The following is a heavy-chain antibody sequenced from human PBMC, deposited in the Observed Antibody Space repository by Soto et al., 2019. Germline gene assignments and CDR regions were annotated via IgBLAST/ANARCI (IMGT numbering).Heavy chain of an antibody. V-gene: IGHV4-59*01. CDR2: IYYSGST. CDR1: GGSISSYY. D-gene: IGHD3-10*01. J-gene: IGHJ4*02. CDR3: ARGFRELSNDY. Sequence: SETLSLTCTVSGGSISSYYWSWIRQPPGKGLEWIGYIYYSGSTNYNPSLKSRVTISVDTSKNQFSLKLSSVTAADTAVYYCARGFRELSNDYWGQGTLVTVSS.